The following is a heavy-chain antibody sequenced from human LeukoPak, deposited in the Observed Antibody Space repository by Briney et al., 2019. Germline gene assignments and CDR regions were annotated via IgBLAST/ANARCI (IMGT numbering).Heavy chain of an antibody. Sequence: GGSLRLSCAASGFTFSSYGMHWVRQAPGKGLEWVAVISYDGSNKYYADSVKGRFTISRDNSKNTLYLQMNSLRAEDTAVYYCAKDQEYSSSWSPFDYWGQGTLVTASS. CDR3: AKDQEYSSSWSPFDY. CDR2: ISYDGSNK. V-gene: IGHV3-30*18. D-gene: IGHD6-13*01. J-gene: IGHJ4*02. CDR1: GFTFSSYG.